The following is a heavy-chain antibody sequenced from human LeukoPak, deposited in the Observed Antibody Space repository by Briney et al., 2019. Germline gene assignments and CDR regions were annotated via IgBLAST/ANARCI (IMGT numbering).Heavy chain of an antibody. CDR1: GFTFSSYS. V-gene: IGHV3-48*01. CDR3: ARGIAAAEASDY. J-gene: IGHJ4*02. D-gene: IGHD6-13*01. CDR2: ISNSSSTI. Sequence: GGSLRLSCAASGFTFSSYSMNWVRQAPGKGLEWVSYISNSSSTIYYADSVKGRFTISRDNAKNSLYLQMNSLRAEDTAVYYCARGIAAAEASDYWGQGTLVTVSS.